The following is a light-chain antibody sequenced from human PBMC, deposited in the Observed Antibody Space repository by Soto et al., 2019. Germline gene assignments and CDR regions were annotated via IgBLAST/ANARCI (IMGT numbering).Light chain of an antibody. V-gene: IGLV2-8*01. CDR2: EVS. J-gene: IGLJ2*01. CDR3: SSYAGSNNLV. CDR1: SSDVGGYNY. Sequence: ALTQPPSASGSPGQSVTISCTGTSSDVGGYNYVSWYQQHPGKAPKLMIYEVSKRPSGVPDRFYGSKSGNTASLTVSGLQAEDEADYYCSSYAGSNNLVFGGGTKLTVL.